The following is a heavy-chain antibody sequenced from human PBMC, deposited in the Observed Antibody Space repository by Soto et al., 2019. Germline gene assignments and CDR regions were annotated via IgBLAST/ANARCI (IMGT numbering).Heavy chain of an antibody. V-gene: IGHV4-34*01. Sequence: SETLSLTCAVFGGSFSGYYWSWIRQPPGKGLEWIGEINHSGSTNYNPSLKSRITISVDTSKNQFSLKLSSVTAADTAVYYCVRGKMTMGFDPWGQGTLVTVPQ. CDR1: GGSFSGYY. CDR2: INHSGST. J-gene: IGHJ5*02. D-gene: IGHD3-10*01. CDR3: VRGKMTMGFDP.